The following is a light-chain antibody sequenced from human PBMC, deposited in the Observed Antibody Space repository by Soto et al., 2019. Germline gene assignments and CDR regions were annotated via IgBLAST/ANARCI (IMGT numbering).Light chain of an antibody. V-gene: IGKV1-39*01. Sequence: DIQMTQSPSSLFASVGDRLTITCRASRTISNFLNWYQQKPGRAPKLLIYNAASLQSGVPSRFSGSGSGTECTLTISSLQPEDFATYYCQHSYNTPRTFGQGTKVEI. CDR1: RTISNF. J-gene: IGKJ1*01. CDR2: NAA. CDR3: QHSYNTPRT.